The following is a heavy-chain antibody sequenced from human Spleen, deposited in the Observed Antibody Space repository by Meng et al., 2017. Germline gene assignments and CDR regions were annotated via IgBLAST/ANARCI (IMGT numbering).Heavy chain of an antibody. Sequence: GESLKISCTASGFTFGDYAMNWVRQAPGKGLEWVSSISSSSSYIYYADSVKGRFTISRDNAKNSLYLQMNSLRAEDTAVYYCAREVGVGYCSGGSCYPANYFDYWGQGTLVTVSP. CDR2: ISSSSSYI. J-gene: IGHJ4*02. D-gene: IGHD2-15*01. CDR3: AREVGVGYCSGGSCYPANYFDY. CDR1: GFTFGDYA. V-gene: IGHV3-21*01.